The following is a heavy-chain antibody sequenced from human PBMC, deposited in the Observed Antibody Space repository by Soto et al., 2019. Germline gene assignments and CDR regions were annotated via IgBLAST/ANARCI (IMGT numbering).Heavy chain of an antibody. V-gene: IGHV3-30*18. Sequence: SLRPSCAAFGFIFNTYGMHWVRPAPGKGLEWVAVISYDGSNKYYAGSVKGRLTISRDNSKNTLYLQMNSLRAEDTAVYYCAKGQHCSTTSCYFYFYGMDVWGQGTKVTVSS. CDR1: GFIFNTYG. D-gene: IGHD2-2*01. CDR2: ISYDGSNK. J-gene: IGHJ6*02. CDR3: AKGQHCSTTSCYFYFYGMDV.